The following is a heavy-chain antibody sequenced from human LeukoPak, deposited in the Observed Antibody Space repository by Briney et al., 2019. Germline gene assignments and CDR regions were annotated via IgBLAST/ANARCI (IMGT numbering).Heavy chain of an antibody. CDR2: TYYKSKWYN. V-gene: IGHV6-1*01. Sequence: PSQTLSLTCAISGDSVSSNIATWNWVRQSPSRGLEWLGRTYYKSKWYNDYAVSVKSRITINSDTSKNQFSLQLNSVTPEDTAVYYCARVSSPWSPRDAFDIWGQGTMVTVSS. CDR1: GDSVSSNIAT. D-gene: IGHD1-26*01. CDR3: ARVSSPWSPRDAFDI. J-gene: IGHJ3*02.